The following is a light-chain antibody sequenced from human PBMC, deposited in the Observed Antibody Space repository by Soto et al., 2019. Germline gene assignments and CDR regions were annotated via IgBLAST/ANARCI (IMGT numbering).Light chain of an antibody. J-gene: IGKJ5*01. V-gene: IGKV3-11*01. Sequence: EIVLTQSPATLSLSPGERATLSCRASQSVSSYLAWYQQKPGQAPRLLIYDASNRATGIPARFSGSGSGTDFTLTISSLEPEDFAVYYCQQRSYRPITFGQGTRLEIK. CDR3: QQRSYRPIT. CDR1: QSVSSY. CDR2: DAS.